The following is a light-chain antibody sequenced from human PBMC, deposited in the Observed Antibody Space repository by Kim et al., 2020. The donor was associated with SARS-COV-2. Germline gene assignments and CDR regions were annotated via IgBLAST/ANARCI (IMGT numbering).Light chain of an antibody. CDR1: RSVASNY. CDR3: QQYSSLPLT. Sequence: SPGERATVSCRASRSVASNYLAWYQQKPGQAPRLLIFGVSSRATGIPDRFSGSGSGTKYSLTINRLEPEDFAVYYCQQYSSLPLTFGGGTKVDIK. V-gene: IGKV3-20*01. CDR2: GVS. J-gene: IGKJ4*01.